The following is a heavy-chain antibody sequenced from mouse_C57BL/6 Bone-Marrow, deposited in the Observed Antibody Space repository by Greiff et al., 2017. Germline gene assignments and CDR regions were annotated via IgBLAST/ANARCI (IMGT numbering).Heavy chain of an antibody. J-gene: IGHJ3*01. CDR2: IDPSDSYT. CDR1: GYTFTSYW. Sequence: QVQLQQPGAELVKPGASVKLSCKASGYTFTSYWMQWVKQRPGQGLEWIGEIDPSDSYTNYNQKFKGKATLTVDTSSSTAYMQLSSLTSEDSAVYYCARLAHYYGSSSWGQGTLVTVSA. V-gene: IGHV1-50*01. D-gene: IGHD1-1*01. CDR3: ARLAHYYGSSS.